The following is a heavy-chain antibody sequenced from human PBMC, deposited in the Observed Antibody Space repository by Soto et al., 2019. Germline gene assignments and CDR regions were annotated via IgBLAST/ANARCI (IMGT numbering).Heavy chain of an antibody. Sequence: GGSLRLSCAAFGFKISSSSMNWVRQAPGRGLEWVAYISDSGSNTLYADSVKGRFTVSRDTAKNSLYLQMNSLRAEDTGVYYCAREKCDYWGQGILVTVSS. CDR1: GFKISSSS. J-gene: IGHJ4*02. V-gene: IGHV3-48*01. CDR3: AREKCDY. CDR2: ISDSGSNT.